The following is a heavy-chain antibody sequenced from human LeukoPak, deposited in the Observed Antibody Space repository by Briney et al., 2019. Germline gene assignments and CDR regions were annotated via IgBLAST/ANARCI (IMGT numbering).Heavy chain of an antibody. CDR2: TRYDGNYE. CDR1: GFTFSSYG. V-gene: IGHV3-30*02. Sequence: PGGSLRLSCAASGFTFSSYGMHWVRQAPGKGLEWVAFTRYDGNYEYYADSVRGRFTISRDNSKNTLYLQMNSLRAEDTAVYYCAKVLADTMIADAFDIWGQGTMVTVSS. J-gene: IGHJ3*02. D-gene: IGHD3-22*01. CDR3: AKVLADTMIADAFDI.